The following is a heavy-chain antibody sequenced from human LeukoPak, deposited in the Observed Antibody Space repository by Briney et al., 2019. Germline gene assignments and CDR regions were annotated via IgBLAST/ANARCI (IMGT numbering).Heavy chain of an antibody. D-gene: IGHD3-22*01. CDR1: GFTFSSYW. CDR3: ARDLYRIVVVPHYFDY. J-gene: IGHJ4*02. Sequence: GGSLRLSCAASGFTFSSYWVSWVRQAPGKGLEWVANIKQDGSEKYYVDSVEGRFTISRDNAKNSLYLQMNGLRAEDTAVYYCARDLYRIVVVPHYFDYWGQGTLVTVSS. V-gene: IGHV3-7*01. CDR2: IKQDGSEK.